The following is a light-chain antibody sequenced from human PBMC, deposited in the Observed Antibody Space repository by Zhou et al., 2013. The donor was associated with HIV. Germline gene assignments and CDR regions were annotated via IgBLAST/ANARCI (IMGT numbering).Light chain of an antibody. CDR3: QKYGSSPLT. J-gene: IGKJ4*01. V-gene: IGKV3-20*01. CDR1: QSVSSSY. Sequence: EIVLTQSPGTLSLSPGERATLSCRASQSVSSSYLAWYQQKPGQAPGLLIYRASSRATGIPDRFSGSGSGTDFTLTISRLEPEDFAVYYCQKYGSSPLTFGGGTKVEIK. CDR2: RAS.